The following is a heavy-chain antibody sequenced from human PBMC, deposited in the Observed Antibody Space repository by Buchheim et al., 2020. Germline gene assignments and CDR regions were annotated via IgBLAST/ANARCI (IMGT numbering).Heavy chain of an antibody. Sequence: EVQLVESGGGLVQPGGSLRLSCAASGFTFSSYWMSWVRQAPGKGLEWVANIKQDGSEKYYVDSVKGRFTIYRDNAKNSLYLQMNSLRAEDTAVYYCARAYYDSSGYYGYYFDYWGQGTL. D-gene: IGHD3-22*01. J-gene: IGHJ4*02. CDR1: GFTFSSYW. CDR3: ARAYYDSSGYYGYYFDY. V-gene: IGHV3-7*03. CDR2: IKQDGSEK.